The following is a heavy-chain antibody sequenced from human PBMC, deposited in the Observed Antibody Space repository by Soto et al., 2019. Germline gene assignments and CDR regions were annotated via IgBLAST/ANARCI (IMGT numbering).Heavy chain of an antibody. CDR1: GYAFTYYP. D-gene: IGHD2-15*01. J-gene: IGHJ5*02. Sequence: QVQLVQSGAEVKKPGASVKISCKASGYAFTYYPIHWVRQAPGQRLEWVGRINIGNGNTEYSQKFQGRVTITTNTTASTAYMDLRRLTTEDTAVYYLAREPLCGGKCYDNSFDPWGQGTLVTVSS. CDR3: AREPLCGGKCYDNSFDP. CDR2: INIGNGNT. V-gene: IGHV1-3*04.